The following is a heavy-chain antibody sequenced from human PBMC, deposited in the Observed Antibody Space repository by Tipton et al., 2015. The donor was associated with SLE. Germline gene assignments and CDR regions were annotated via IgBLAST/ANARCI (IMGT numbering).Heavy chain of an antibody. J-gene: IGHJ4*02. D-gene: IGHD3-10*01. Sequence: TLSLTCAVYGGSFRGYSWGWVRQAPGKGLEWIGEISHTGSPNYNPSLKSRVTISIDTSKNHFSLTLNSVIAADTAVYFCAGGFYYGSGTFSDFEYWGQGTLATVSS. CDR1: GGSFRGYS. V-gene: IGHV4-34*01. CDR2: ISHTGSP. CDR3: AGGFYYGSGTFSDFEY.